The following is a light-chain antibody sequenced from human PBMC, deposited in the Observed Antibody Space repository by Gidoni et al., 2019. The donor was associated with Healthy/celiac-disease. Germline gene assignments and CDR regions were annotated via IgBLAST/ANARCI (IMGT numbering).Light chain of an antibody. CDR2: GAS. CDR3: QQYGSSGALT. J-gene: IGKJ4*01. V-gene: IGKV3-20*01. Sequence: VLTQSPGTLSLSPGERATLSCRASQSVRSSYLAWYQQKPGQAPRLLIDGASSRATGIPDRFSGSGSGTDFTLTISRLEPEDVAVYYCQQYGSSGALTFXGXTKVEIK. CDR1: QSVRSSY.